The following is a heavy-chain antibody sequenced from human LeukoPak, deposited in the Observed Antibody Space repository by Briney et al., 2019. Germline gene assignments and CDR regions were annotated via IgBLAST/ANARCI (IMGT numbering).Heavy chain of an antibody. CDR1: GLSFDDYA. CDR3: AKGLSLEGGRTWKNNWFDA. Sequence: GGSLRLSCAASGLSFDDYAMHWVRQVPGKGLEWVSGIGWNSVNIGYVNSVKGRFTISRDNANNSLYLQMNSLRVDDTALYFCAKGLSLEGGRTWKNNWFDAWGQGTVVIVSS. J-gene: IGHJ5*02. D-gene: IGHD1-1*01. V-gene: IGHV3-9*01. CDR2: IGWNSVNI.